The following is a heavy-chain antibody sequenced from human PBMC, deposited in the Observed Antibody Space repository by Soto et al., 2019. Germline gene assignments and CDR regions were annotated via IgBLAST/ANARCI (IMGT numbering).Heavy chain of an antibody. CDR2: INAGNGNT. V-gene: IGHV1-3*01. Sequence: ASVKVSCKASGYTFTSYAMHWVRHAPGQRLEWMGWINAGNGNTKYSQKFKGRVPITRDTSASTAYMALSRLRSEDTAVYYCASDMKDIVVVVAAIPGDYYYGMDVWGQGTTVTVSS. D-gene: IGHD2-15*01. CDR3: ASDMKDIVVVVAAIPGDYYYGMDV. J-gene: IGHJ6*02. CDR1: GYTFTSYA.